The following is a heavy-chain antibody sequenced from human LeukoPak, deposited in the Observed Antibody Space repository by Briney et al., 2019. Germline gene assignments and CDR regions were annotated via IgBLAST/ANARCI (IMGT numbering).Heavy chain of an antibody. CDR2: ISSSGRTI. V-gene: IGHV3-48*03. CDR3: ARTGDYGDYFDY. J-gene: IGHJ4*02. D-gene: IGHD3-9*01. Sequence: PGGSLRLSCAASGFTFSSYEMNWVRQAPGKGLECVSYISSSGRTIYYADSVKGRFTISRDNAKNSLYLQMNSLRAEDTAVYYCARTGDYGDYFDYWGLGTLVTVSS. CDR1: GFTFSSYE.